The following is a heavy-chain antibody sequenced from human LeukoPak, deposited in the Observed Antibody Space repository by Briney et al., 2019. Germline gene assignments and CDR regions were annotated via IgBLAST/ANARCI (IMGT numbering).Heavy chain of an antibody. Sequence: ASVKVSCKVSGYTLTELSMHWVRQAPGKGLEWMGGFDPEDGETIYAQKFQGRVTMTEDTSTDTAYTELSSLRSEDTAVYYCATVGSVVGATTFDWFDPWGQGTLVTVSS. V-gene: IGHV1-24*01. CDR2: FDPEDGET. D-gene: IGHD1-26*01. J-gene: IGHJ5*02. CDR3: ATVGSVVGATTFDWFDP. CDR1: GYTLTELS.